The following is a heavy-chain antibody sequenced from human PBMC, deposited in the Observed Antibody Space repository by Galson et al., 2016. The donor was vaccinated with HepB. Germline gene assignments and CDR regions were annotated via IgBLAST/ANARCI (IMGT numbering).Heavy chain of an antibody. J-gene: IGHJ6*03. D-gene: IGHD6-6*01. CDR2: IDYSGST. CDR1: GGSISSSGHY. CDR3: ARGGSSRHPSFYYYMEV. V-gene: IGHV4-31*03. Sequence: TLSLTCTVSGGSISSSGHYWTWIRHLPAKGLEWIGYIDYSGSTGYTPSLNSRVTISVDTSKNQFSLKLTSVTAADTAVYFCARGGSSRHPSFYYYMEVWGKGTTVAVSS.